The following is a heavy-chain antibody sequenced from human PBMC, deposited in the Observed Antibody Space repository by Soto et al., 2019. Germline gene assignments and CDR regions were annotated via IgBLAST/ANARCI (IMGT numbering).Heavy chain of an antibody. D-gene: IGHD6-25*01. Sequence: GGSLRLSCAASGFTFSNYGMNWVRQAPGKGLEWVSYISSSSSPIYYADSVKGRFTISRDNARNSLYLEMNSLRDEDTAVYYCVRDAQRPVRGIAFYIWGQGTMVTVSS. CDR1: GFTFSNYG. V-gene: IGHV3-48*02. CDR3: VRDAQRPVRGIAFYI. J-gene: IGHJ3*02. CDR2: ISSSSSPI.